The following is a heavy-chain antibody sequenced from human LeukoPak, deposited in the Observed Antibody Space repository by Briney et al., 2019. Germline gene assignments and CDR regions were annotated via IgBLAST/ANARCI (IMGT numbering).Heavy chain of an antibody. CDR1: GGSISSYY. J-gene: IGHJ4*02. CDR3: ATADSSSCYFDY. Sequence: SETLSLTCTVSGGSISSYYWSWIRQPPGKGLEWIGYIYYSGSTNYNPSLKSRVTISVDTSKNQFSLKLSSVTAAGTAVYYCATADSSSCYFDYWGQGTLVTVSS. CDR2: IYYSGST. D-gene: IGHD6-13*01. V-gene: IGHV4-59*01.